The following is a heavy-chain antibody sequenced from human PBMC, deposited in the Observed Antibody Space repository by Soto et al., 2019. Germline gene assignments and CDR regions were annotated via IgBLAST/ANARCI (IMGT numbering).Heavy chain of an antibody. CDR1: GYTFTSYY. J-gene: IGHJ6*02. CDR2: INPSGGST. CDR3: ARDLATGVLMRLSYYYYGMDV. V-gene: IGHV1-46*01. D-gene: IGHD2-8*01. Sequence: ASVKVSCKASGYTFTSYYMHWVRQAPGQGLEWIGIINPSGGSTSYAQKFQGRVTMTRDTSTSTVYMELSSLRSEDTAVYYCARDLATGVLMRLSYYYYGMDVWGQGTTVTVSS.